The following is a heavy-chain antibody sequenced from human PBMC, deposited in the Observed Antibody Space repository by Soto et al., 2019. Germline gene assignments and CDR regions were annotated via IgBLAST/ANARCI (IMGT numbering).Heavy chain of an antibody. CDR1: GYTFNSYD. V-gene: IGHV1-8*01. D-gene: IGHD6-13*01. J-gene: IGHJ6*03. CDR2: MNPNSGNT. Sequence: SVKVSCKASGYTFNSYDINWVRQDTRQGLEWMGWMNPNSGNTGYAQKFQGRVTMTRNTSISTAYMELSSLRPEDTAVYYCARGGGRGYSSSWYEYYYYYYMDVWGKGTTVTVSS. CDR3: ARGGGRGYSSSWYEYYYYYYMDV.